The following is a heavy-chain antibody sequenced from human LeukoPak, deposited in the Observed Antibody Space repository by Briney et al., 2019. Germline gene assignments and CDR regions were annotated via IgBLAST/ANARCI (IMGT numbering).Heavy chain of an antibody. Sequence: GGSLRLSCAASAFTLSSYELNWVRQAPGKGLEWISYISSSGSIINYADSVKSRFTISRDNAKNSLYLQMNSLRAEDTAVYYCARGATRRSSGAFDIWGQGTMVTVSS. V-gene: IGHV3-48*03. J-gene: IGHJ3*02. CDR3: ARGATRRSSGAFDI. CDR2: ISSSGSII. D-gene: IGHD6-6*01. CDR1: AFTLSSYE.